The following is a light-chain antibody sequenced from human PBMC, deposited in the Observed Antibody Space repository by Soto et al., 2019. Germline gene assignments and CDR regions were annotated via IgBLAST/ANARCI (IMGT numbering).Light chain of an antibody. CDR2: GDT. Sequence: QAVVTQPPSVSGAPGQRVTISCTGSSSDIGGGYDVHWYQHLPGSVPKLLIYGDTNRPSGVPDRFSGSKSGTSASLAITGLQAEDEAVYYCQSYDSSLSGHVVFGGGPPLTVL. V-gene: IGLV1-40*01. CDR3: QSYDSSLSGHVV. CDR1: SSDIGGGYD. J-gene: IGLJ2*01.